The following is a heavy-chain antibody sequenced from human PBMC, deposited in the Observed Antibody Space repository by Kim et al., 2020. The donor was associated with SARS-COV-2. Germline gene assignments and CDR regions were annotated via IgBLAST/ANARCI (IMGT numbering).Heavy chain of an antibody. CDR3: ARGGTTSTAMSFQD. CDR1: RFTFTNYW. Sequence: GGSLRLSCATWRFTFTNYWMAWVRRPPGKGLEWLANIKQDGNEKYYVDSVRGRFTISRANAQRSLFLQMDCLGGEDTAMYYCARGGTTSTAMSFQDWGQGTMVSFSS. CDR2: IKQDGNEK. V-gene: IGHV3-7*03. J-gene: IGHJ3*01. D-gene: IGHD1-1*01.